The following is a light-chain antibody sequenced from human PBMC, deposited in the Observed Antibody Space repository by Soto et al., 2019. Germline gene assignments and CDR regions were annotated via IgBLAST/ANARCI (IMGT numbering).Light chain of an antibody. CDR3: QQYNNWQT. CDR2: GAS. J-gene: IGKJ1*01. V-gene: IGKV3-15*01. CDR1: KSVSSN. Sequence: EIVMTQSPATLTVSPCERATLSCRASKSVSSNLAWYQQKPGQAPRLLIYGASTRATGIPARFSGSGSGTEFTLTISSLQSEDFAFYYCQQYNNWQTFGQGTKVEIK.